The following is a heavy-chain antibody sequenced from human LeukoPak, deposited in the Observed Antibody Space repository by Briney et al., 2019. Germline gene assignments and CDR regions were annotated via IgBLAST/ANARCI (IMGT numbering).Heavy chain of an antibody. Sequence: ASVKVSCKVSGYTLTELSMHWERQATGKRLERMGGFDPEDGETIYAQKFQGRVTMTEDTSTDTAYMELSSLRSEDTAVYYCATDFSYRRTGYWGQGTLVTVSS. CDR2: FDPEDGET. CDR3: ATDFSYRRTGY. CDR1: GYTLTELS. J-gene: IGHJ4*02. D-gene: IGHD1-14*01. V-gene: IGHV1-24*01.